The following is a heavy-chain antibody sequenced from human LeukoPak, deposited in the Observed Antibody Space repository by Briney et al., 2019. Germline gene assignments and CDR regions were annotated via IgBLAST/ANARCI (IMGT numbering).Heavy chain of an antibody. CDR3: TAEIVGADY. CDR2: IKQDGSEK. V-gene: IGHV3-7*03. Sequence: GGSLRLSCAASGFTFSSYWMSWVRQAPGKGLEWVANIKQDGSEKYYVDSVKGRFTISRDSAKNSLYLQMNSLKTEDTAVYYCTAEIVGADYWGQGTLVTVSS. D-gene: IGHD1-26*01. CDR1: GFTFSSYW. J-gene: IGHJ4*02.